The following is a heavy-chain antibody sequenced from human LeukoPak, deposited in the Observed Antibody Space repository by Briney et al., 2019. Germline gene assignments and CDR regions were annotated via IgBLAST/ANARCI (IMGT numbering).Heavy chain of an antibody. V-gene: IGHV7-4-1*02. Sequence: ASVKVSCKASVYTFTSYGISWVRQDPGQGLEWMGWINTNTGNPTYAQGFSGRFVFSLDTSVSTAYLQISSLKAEDTAVYYCARVGPLNGDYPDYWGQGTLVTVSS. CDR3: ARVGPLNGDYPDY. CDR1: VYTFTSYG. D-gene: IGHD4-17*01. CDR2: INTNTGNP. J-gene: IGHJ4*02.